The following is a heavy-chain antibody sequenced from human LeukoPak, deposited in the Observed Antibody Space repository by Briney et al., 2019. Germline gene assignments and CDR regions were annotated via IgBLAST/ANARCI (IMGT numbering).Heavy chain of an antibody. V-gene: IGHV3-43D*03. CDR3: AKDMAAGYYDSSGLFDY. Sequence: GGSLRLSCAASGFTFDDYAMHWVRQAPGKGLEWVSLISWDGGSTYYADSVKGRFTISRDNSKNSLHLQMNSLRAEDTALYYCAKDMAAGYYDSSGLFDYWGQGTLVTVSS. J-gene: IGHJ4*02. D-gene: IGHD3-22*01. CDR1: GFTFDDYA. CDR2: ISWDGGST.